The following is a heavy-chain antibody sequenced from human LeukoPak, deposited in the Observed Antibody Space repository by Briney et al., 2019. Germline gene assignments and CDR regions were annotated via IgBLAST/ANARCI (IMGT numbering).Heavy chain of an antibody. D-gene: IGHD3-10*01. V-gene: IGHV4-59*01. CDR3: ARDLGPSRGFDY. CDR2: ISYSGST. CDR1: GGSISSYY. J-gene: IGHJ4*02. Sequence: SETLSLTCTVSGGSISSYYWSWIRQPPGKGLEWIGYISYSGSTYYNPSLKGRVTISVDTSKNQFSLKLSSVTAADTAVYYCARDLGPSRGFDYWGQGTLVTVSS.